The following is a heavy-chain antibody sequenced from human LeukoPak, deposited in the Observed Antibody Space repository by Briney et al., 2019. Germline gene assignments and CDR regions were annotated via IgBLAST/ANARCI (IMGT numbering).Heavy chain of an antibody. D-gene: IGHD3-10*01. CDR2: IKEDGSER. CDR1: GFTFSSYW. V-gene: IGHV3-7*04. CDR3: ARGIIGGHDFDY. Sequence: GGSLRLSCAASGFTFSSYWMSWVRQAPGKGLEWVASIKEDGSERYYVDSVKGRFTISRDNAKNSLYLQMNSLRTEDTAVYYCARGIIGGHDFDYWGQGTLVTVSS. J-gene: IGHJ4*02.